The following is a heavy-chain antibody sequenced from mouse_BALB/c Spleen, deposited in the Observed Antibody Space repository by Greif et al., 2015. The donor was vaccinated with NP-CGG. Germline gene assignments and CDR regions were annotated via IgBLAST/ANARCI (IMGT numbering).Heavy chain of an antibody. Sequence: EVKLMESGGGLVQPGGSLRLSCATSGFTFTDYYMSWVRQPPGKALEWLGFIRNKANGYTTEYSASVKGRFTISRDNSQNILYIQMNTLRAEDTATYYSAIFDYWGQGTTLTVSS. V-gene: IGHV7-3*02. CDR2: IRNKANGYTT. J-gene: IGHJ2*01. CDR1: GFTFTDYY. CDR3: AIFDY.